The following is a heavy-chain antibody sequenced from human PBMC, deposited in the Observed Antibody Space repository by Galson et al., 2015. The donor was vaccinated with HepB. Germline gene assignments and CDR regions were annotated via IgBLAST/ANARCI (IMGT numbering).Heavy chain of an antibody. V-gene: IGHV3-23*01. D-gene: IGHD1-26*01. CDR3: TKGGIVGATTPEYFQH. Sequence: SLRLSCAASGFTFSSYAMSWVRQAPGKGLEWVSAISGSGGSTYSADSVKGRFTISRDNSKNTLYLQMNSLRAEDTAIYYCTKGGIVGATTPEYFQHWGQGTLVTVSS. CDR2: ISGSGGST. J-gene: IGHJ1*01. CDR1: GFTFSSYA.